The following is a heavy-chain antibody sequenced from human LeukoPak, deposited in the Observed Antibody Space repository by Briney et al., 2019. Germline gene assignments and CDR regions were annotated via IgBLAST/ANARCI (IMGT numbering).Heavy chain of an antibody. CDR1: GYTLTSYA. D-gene: IGHD3-3*01. CDR3: ARVETIFGVVIIPPDY. Sequence: ASVKVSCTASGYTLTSYAMNWVRQAPGQGLEWMGWINTNTGNPTYVQGFTGRFVFSLDTSVSTAYLQISSLKAEDTAVYYCARVETIFGVVIIPPDYWGQGTLVTVSS. CDR2: INTNTGNP. V-gene: IGHV7-4-1*02. J-gene: IGHJ4*02.